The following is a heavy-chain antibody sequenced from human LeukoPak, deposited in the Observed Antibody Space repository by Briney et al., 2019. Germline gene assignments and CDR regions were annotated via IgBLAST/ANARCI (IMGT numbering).Heavy chain of an antibody. CDR2: ISGSGGST. J-gene: IGHJ3*02. D-gene: IGHD5-18*01. CDR3: AKVITAGWQKDDFDI. CDR1: GFTFSSSS. Sequence: PGGSLRLSCAASGFTFSSSSMNWVRQAPGKGLEWVSAISGSGGSTYYADSVKGRFTISRDNSKNTLYLQMNNLGAEDTALYYCAKVITAGWQKDDFDIWGRGTMVTVSS. V-gene: IGHV3-23*01.